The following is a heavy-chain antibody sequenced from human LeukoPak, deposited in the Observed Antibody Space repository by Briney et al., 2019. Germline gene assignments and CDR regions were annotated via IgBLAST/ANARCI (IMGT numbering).Heavy chain of an antibody. CDR2: ITSDGSST. V-gene: IGHV3-74*01. CDR1: GFTFSSYW. J-gene: IGHJ6*02. CDR3: ARDWYSGSGIYLY. Sequence: RGSLRLSCAASGFTFSSYWMYWVRQVPGKGLVWVSHITSDGSSTSYADSVKGRFTISRDNAKNTVYLQMNSLRAEDTAVYYCARDWYSGSGIYLYWGQGTTVTVS. D-gene: IGHD3-10*01.